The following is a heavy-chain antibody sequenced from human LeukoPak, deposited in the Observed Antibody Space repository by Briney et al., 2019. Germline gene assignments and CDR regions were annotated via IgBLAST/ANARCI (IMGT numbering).Heavy chain of an antibody. V-gene: IGHV3-23*01. J-gene: IGHJ4*02. CDR2: VSGTGADT. Sequence: GGSLRLSCAASGFTFSIYAMSWLRQAPGKGLEWVSAVSGTGADTYYPDSVKGRFTISRDNSKNTLYLQMNSLRAEDTAVYYCAKGLSCRSVNCYTGYFDSWGQGSLVTVPS. D-gene: IGHD2-2*02. CDR3: AKGLSCRSVNCYTGYFDS. CDR1: GFTFSIYA.